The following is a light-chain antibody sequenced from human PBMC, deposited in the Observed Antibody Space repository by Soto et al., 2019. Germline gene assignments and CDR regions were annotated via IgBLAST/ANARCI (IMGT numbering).Light chain of an antibody. CDR2: GAS. CDR3: QQYEKWPWT. V-gene: IGKV3-20*01. Sequence: VVLTQSPGTLSLSPGKRATLACRASQSVSSSYLAWYQQKHGQAPRLLIYGASSRATGIPDRFSGSVYGTEFNLTISSLQSEDFAVYYCQQYEKWPWTFGQGTKVDIK. J-gene: IGKJ1*01. CDR1: QSVSSSY.